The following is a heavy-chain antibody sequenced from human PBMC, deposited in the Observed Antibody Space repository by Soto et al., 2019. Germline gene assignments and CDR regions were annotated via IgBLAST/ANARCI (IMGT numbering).Heavy chain of an antibody. J-gene: IGHJ4*02. Sequence: EILSLTCSLSGGSISPYYWSWIRQPAGKGLEWIGRIYASGSTNYNPSLKSRVTMSVATSKNQFSLKLTSVTAADTATYYCARGGMVIIPTATAFDYWGQGTLVTVSS. D-gene: IGHD1-1*01. CDR2: IYASGST. CDR3: ARGGMVIIPTATAFDY. V-gene: IGHV4-4*07. CDR1: GGSISPYY.